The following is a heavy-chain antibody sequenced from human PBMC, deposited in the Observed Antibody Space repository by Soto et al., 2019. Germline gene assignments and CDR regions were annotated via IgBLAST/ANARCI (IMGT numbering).Heavy chain of an antibody. CDR1: GFTLSGYV. CDR2: ISSNGVGT. Sequence: EVQLAESGGGLAQPGGFLRLSCAASGFTLSGYVMDWVRQAPGKGLEYVSGISSNGVGTYYANSVQGRFTISRDNSKNTVYLQMGSLRPEDMAVYYCARRARPDFYYMDVWGKGTTVTVSS. CDR3: ARRARPDFYYMDV. V-gene: IGHV3-64*01. J-gene: IGHJ6*03. D-gene: IGHD6-6*01.